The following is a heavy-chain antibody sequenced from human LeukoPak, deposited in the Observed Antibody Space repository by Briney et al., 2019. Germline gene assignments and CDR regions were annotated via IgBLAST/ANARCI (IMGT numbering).Heavy chain of an antibody. J-gene: IGHJ3*02. D-gene: IGHD3-16*02. Sequence: GGSLRLSCAASGFTFSSYAMHWVRQAPGKGLEWVAVISYDGSNKYYADSVKGRFTISRDNSKNTLYLQMNSLRAEDTAVYYCAGRGDSGYDYVWGSYRPGRISAFDIWGQGTMVTVSS. CDR3: AGRGDSGYDYVWGSYRPGRISAFDI. V-gene: IGHV3-30-3*01. CDR2: ISYDGSNK. CDR1: GFTFSSYA.